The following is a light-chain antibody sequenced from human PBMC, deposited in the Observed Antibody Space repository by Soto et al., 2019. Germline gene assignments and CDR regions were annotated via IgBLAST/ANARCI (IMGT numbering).Light chain of an antibody. V-gene: IGLV2-8*01. J-gene: IGLJ1*01. Sequence: QSALTQPPSASGSPGHSITTSSTGTTGEIGAYNYVSWYQQHPGKVPKLMIYEVSKRPSGVPDRFSASKSGNTASLTVSGLQAEDEADYYCSSHGGSNNFYVFGTGTKVTVL. CDR3: SSHGGSNNFYV. CDR2: EVS. CDR1: TGEIGAYNY.